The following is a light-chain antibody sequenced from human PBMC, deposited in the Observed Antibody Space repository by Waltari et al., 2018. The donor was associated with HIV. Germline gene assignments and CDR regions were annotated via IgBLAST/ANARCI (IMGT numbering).Light chain of an antibody. CDR2: DAS. J-gene: IGKJ3*01. V-gene: IGKV1-39*01. CDR3: QQSYNYPLT. Sequence: DIQMTQSPSSLSASVGDTVTITCRASQSVNNRVNWYHQEPGKAPKDLIYDASRLQSGVPSRFSGSGSGTDFTLTISSLQPDDFASYFCQQSYNYPLTFGPGTQVDIK. CDR1: QSVNNR.